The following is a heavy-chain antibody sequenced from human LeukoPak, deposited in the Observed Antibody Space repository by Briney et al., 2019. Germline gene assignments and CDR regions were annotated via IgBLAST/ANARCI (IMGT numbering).Heavy chain of an antibody. CDR2: IYYSGST. V-gene: IGHV4-39*01. J-gene: IGHJ5*02. CDR1: GGSISSSSYY. CDR3: ARQEAVAGTWAWFDP. D-gene: IGHD6-19*01. Sequence: PSETLSLTCTVSGGSISSSSYYWGWIRQPPGKGLEWIGSIYYSGSTYYNPSLKSRVTISVDTSKNQFSLKLGSVTAADTAVYYCARQEAVAGTWAWFDPWGQGTLVTVSS.